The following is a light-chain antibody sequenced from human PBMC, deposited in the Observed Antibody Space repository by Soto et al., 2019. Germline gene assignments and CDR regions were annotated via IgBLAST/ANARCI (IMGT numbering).Light chain of an antibody. Sequence: DIQRTQSPSTLSASVGDTVTITCRARQSVSRWLNWYQQKSGKAPRLLIYDASNLEIGVPSRFSGSGSGTEFILTINSLQPADSATYYCQQFNSKVWTFGQGTKVEI. CDR3: QQFNSKVWT. V-gene: IGKV1-5*01. J-gene: IGKJ1*01. CDR2: DAS. CDR1: QSVSRW.